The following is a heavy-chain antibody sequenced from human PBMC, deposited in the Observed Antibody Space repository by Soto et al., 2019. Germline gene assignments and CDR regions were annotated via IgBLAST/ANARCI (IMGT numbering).Heavy chain of an antibody. CDR1: GGTFSSYT. V-gene: IGHV1-69*02. J-gene: IGHJ4*02. Sequence: QVQLVQSGAEVKKPGSSVKVSCKASGGTFSSYTISWVRQAPGQGLEWMGRIIPILGIANYAQKFQGRVTITADKSTSTAYMELSSLSSEDTAVYYCARISSIAALDYWGQGTLVTVSS. CDR2: IIPILGIA. CDR3: ARISSIAALDY. D-gene: IGHD6-6*01.